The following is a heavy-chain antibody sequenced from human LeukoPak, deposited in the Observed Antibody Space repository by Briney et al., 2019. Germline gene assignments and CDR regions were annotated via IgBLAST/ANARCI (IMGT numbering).Heavy chain of an antibody. V-gene: IGHV3-23*01. D-gene: IGHD2-8*02. J-gene: IGHJ4*02. CDR1: GFTFSSCA. Sequence: GGSLRLSWVASGFTFSSCALSWVRQAPGKGLEWVSAIRSDGDSTYYTDSVKGRFTISRDNSKNTLYLQMSSLRSEDTAIYYCAKVTGDPSYWGQGTLVTVSS. CDR2: IRSDGDST. CDR3: AKVTGDPSY.